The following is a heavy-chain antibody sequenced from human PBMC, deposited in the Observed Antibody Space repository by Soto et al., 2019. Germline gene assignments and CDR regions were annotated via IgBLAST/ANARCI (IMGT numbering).Heavy chain of an antibody. CDR2: INHSGST. V-gene: IGHV4-34*01. D-gene: IGHD6-25*01. J-gene: IGHJ4*02. Sequence: QVQLQQWGAGLLKPSETLSLTCAVYGGSFSGYYWSWIRQPPGKGLEWIGEINHSGSTNYNPSLTSRVTISVDTSKNQFSLKLSSVTAADTAVYYCARDLGDAAAGSFDYWGQGTLVTVSS. CDR1: GGSFSGYY. CDR3: ARDLGDAAAGSFDY.